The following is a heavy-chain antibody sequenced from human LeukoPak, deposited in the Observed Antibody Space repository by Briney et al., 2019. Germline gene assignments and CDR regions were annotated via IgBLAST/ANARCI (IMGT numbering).Heavy chain of an antibody. V-gene: IGHV4-34*01. CDR2: INHSGYT. CDR3: ARQIASSGYLPWAFDI. J-gene: IGHJ3*02. D-gene: IGHD3-22*01. CDR1: GVSFDDYY. Sequence: SETLSLTCAVSGVSFDDYYWSWVRQTPGKGLEWLGEINHSGYTNDSPSLKSRVTISVGTSTTQFSLKLTSVTAADTAVYYCARQIASSGYLPWAFDIWGQGTVVTVSS.